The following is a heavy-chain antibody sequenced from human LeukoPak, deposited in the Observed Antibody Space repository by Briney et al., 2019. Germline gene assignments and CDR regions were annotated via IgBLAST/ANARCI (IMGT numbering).Heavy chain of an antibody. CDR3: AGGNSRPFDY. J-gene: IGHJ4*02. CDR2: ISGSGGST. V-gene: IGHV3-23*01. CDR1: GFTFSSYA. D-gene: IGHD3-16*02. Sequence: GGSLRLSCAASGFTFSSYAMSWVRQAPGKGLEWVSAISGSGGSTYYAASVRGRFTISRDNSKNTLYLQMSSLTVDDTATYFCAGGNSRPFDYWGQGTLVTVSS.